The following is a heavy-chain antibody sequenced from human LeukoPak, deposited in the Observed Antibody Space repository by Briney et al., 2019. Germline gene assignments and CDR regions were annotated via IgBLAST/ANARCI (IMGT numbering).Heavy chain of an antibody. CDR1: GGSISSYY. Sequence: PSETLSLTCTVSGGSISSYYWSWIRQPPGKGLEWIGYIYYSGSTNYNPSLKSRVTISVDTSKNQFSLKLSSVTAADTAVYYCASLDYGDYEPPFDYWGQGTLVTVSS. V-gene: IGHV4-59*01. CDR2: IYYSGST. D-gene: IGHD4-17*01. CDR3: ASLDYGDYEPPFDY. J-gene: IGHJ4*02.